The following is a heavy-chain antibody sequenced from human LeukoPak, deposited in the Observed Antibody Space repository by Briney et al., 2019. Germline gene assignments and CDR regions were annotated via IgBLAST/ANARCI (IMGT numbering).Heavy chain of an antibody. Sequence: GGSLRLSCAASGFIFSSYSMNWVRQAPGKGLEWVPLFSRTGSHIYYADSVKGRFTVSRDNAKNSLYLQMNSLRAEDTAVYYCTRDECSGSYSCDFDIWGQGTMVTVSS. CDR3: TRDECSGSYSCDFDI. CDR1: GFIFSSYS. V-gene: IGHV3-21*01. D-gene: IGHD3-16*01. J-gene: IGHJ3*02. CDR2: FSRTGSHI.